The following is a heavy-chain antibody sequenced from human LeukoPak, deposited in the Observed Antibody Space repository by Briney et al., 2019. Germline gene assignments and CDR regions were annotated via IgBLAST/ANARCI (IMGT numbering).Heavy chain of an antibody. V-gene: IGHV1-2*02. D-gene: IGHD3-10*01. Sequence: ASVKVSCKASGYTFTGYYMHWVRQAPGQGLEWMGWINPNSGGTNYAQKFQGRVTMTRDTSISTAYMELSRLRSDDTAVYYCARDGITMVRGVNRFDPWGQGTLVTVSS. CDR2: INPNSGGT. CDR3: ARDGITMVRGVNRFDP. CDR1: GYTFTGYY. J-gene: IGHJ5*02.